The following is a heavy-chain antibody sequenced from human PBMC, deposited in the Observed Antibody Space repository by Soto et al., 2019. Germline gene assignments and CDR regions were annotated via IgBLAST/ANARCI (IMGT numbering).Heavy chain of an antibody. V-gene: IGHV3-74*01. CDR2: ISTDARST. Sequence: EVQLVESGGGLVQPGGSLRLSCAASGFTFSSYWMNWVRQAPGKGLVWVSSISTDARSTSYADPVKGRFTISRDNAKNTLYLQMNSVRAEDTAVYYCARLANKIPQNWGQGTLVIVSP. CDR3: ARLANKIPQN. J-gene: IGHJ1*01. CDR1: GFTFSSYW.